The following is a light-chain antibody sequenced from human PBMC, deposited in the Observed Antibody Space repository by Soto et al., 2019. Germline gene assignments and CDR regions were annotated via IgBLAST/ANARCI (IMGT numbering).Light chain of an antibody. CDR2: LGS. J-gene: IGKJ4*01. V-gene: IGKV2-28*01. CDR1: QSLLHSNGYNY. CDR3: MQTLQAPLT. Sequence: DIVMTQSPLSLPVTPGEPASISCRSSQSLLHSNGYNYLDWYLQRPGQSPQLLIYLGSLRASGVPDRFSVSGSGTDFTLKISRVEAEDVGVYYCMQTLQAPLTFGGGTKVEIK.